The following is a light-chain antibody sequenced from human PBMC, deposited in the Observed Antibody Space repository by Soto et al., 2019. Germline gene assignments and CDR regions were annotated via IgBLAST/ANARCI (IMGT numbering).Light chain of an antibody. CDR2: DAS. J-gene: IGKJ5*01. CDR3: QQYGSSPIT. V-gene: IGKV3-20*01. CDR1: QSVSSD. Sequence: EFVLTQSPGTLSLSPGERATLSCRASQSVSSDLAWYQQKPGQAPRLLIYDASNRATGIPARFSGSGSGTDFTLTISRLEPVDFAVYYCQQYGSSPITFGQGTRLEIK.